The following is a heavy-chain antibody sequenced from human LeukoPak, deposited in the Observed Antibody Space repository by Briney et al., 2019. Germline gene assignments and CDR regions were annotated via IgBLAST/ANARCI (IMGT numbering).Heavy chain of an antibody. J-gene: IGHJ3*02. Sequence: GGSLRLSCAASGFTFSDYYMSWIRQAAGKGLEWVSYVSSSSIYTNYADSVKGRFTISRDNTKNSLYLQMNSLRAEDTAVYYCASGSYSSFDAFDIWGQGTMVTVSS. CDR3: ASGSYSSFDAFDI. V-gene: IGHV3-11*03. CDR1: GFTFSDYY. D-gene: IGHD3-10*01. CDR2: VSSSSIYT.